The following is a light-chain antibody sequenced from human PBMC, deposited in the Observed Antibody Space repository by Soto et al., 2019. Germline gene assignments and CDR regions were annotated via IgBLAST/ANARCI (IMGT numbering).Light chain of an antibody. CDR3: QQYFTSPWT. V-gene: IGKV4-1*01. J-gene: IGKJ1*01. Sequence: DIVMTQSPDSLAVSLGERATFNCKSSQSILDRSKNKYYLAWYQQKSGQPPKLLIYWASLRESGVPDRFTASGSGTDFTLTISSLQAEDVAVYYCQQYFTSPWTFGQGTKVDSK. CDR2: WAS. CDR1: QSILDRSKNKYY.